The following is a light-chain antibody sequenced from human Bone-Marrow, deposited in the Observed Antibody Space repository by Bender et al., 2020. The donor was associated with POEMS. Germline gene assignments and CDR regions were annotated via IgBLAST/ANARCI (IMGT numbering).Light chain of an antibody. CDR2: EVT. CDR1: SSDVGKYNL. Sequence: QSALTQPASVSGSPGQSITTSCTGTSSDVGKYNLVSWYQQHPGKAPKLMIFEVTKRPSGVSSRFSASKSGNTASLTISGLQAEDEADYYCCSYTGTTIGTLVIFGGGTKLTVL. CDR3: CSYTGTTIGTLVI. J-gene: IGLJ2*01. V-gene: IGLV2-23*02.